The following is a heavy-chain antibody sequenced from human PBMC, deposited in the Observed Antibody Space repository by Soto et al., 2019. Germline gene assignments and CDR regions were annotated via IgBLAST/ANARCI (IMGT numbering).Heavy chain of an antibody. CDR3: AKDPSIGVPVYYYGMDA. D-gene: IGHD6-6*01. Sequence: GGSLRLSCAASVFTFSSYAMSWVRQAPGKGLDWVSAFSGSGGGTYYADSVRGRFTISRDNTKNTLYLQMNSLRREDTAGYYCAKDPSIGVPVYYYGMDAWGQGTSVTVSS. CDR2: FSGSGGGT. V-gene: IGHV3-23*01. CDR1: VFTFSSYA. J-gene: IGHJ6*02.